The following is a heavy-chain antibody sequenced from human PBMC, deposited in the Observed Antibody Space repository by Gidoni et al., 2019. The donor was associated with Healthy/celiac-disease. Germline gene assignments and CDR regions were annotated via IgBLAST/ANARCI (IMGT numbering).Heavy chain of an antibody. D-gene: IGHD3-10*01. CDR2: IYYSGST. Sequence: QVQLQESGPGLVKPSETLSLTCTVSGGSLSSYYWSWIRQPPGKGLEWIGYIYYSGSTNYNPSLKSRVTISVDTSKNQFSLKLSSVTAADTAVYYCARGYGSGSYRGLDYWGQGTLVTVSS. CDR1: GGSLSSYY. V-gene: IGHV4-59*01. CDR3: ARGYGSGSYRGLDY. J-gene: IGHJ4*02.